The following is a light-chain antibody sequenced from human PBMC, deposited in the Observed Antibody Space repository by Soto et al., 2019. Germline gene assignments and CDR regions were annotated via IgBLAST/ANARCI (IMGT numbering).Light chain of an antibody. J-gene: IGLJ2*01. V-gene: IGLV2-8*01. CDR2: EVS. Sequence: QSALTQPPSASGSPGQSVTISCTGTSSDVGGYNYVSWYQHHPGKAPKAMIYEVSKRPSGVPDRFSGSKSGNTASLTVSGIQPEDEADYYCSSYAGSDKSVFGGGTQLTVL. CDR3: SSYAGSDKSV. CDR1: SSDVGGYNY.